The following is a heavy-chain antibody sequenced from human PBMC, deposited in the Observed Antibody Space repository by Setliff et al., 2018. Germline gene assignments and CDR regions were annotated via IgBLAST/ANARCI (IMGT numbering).Heavy chain of an antibody. CDR1: GGTFSSYA. CDR2: IIPIFGAA. D-gene: IGHD6-13*01. Sequence: SVKVSCKASGGTFSSYAISWVRQAPGQGLEWMGGIIPIFGAANYAQKFQGRVTITADESTSAAYMELSSLRSEDTAVYYCARVQQLGTFDYWGQGTLVTVSS. CDR3: ARVQQLGTFDY. J-gene: IGHJ4*02. V-gene: IGHV1-69*13.